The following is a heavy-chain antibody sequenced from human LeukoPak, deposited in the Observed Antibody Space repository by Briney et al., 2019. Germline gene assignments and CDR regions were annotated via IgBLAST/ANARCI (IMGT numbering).Heavy chain of an antibody. CDR1: GFSLSSGGVG. D-gene: IGHD3-3*01. Sequence: SGPTLVKPTQTLTLTCTSSGFSLSSGGVGVGWIRQPPGKALEWLSLIYWNDDKRYSPSLKSRLTVTKDTSKNQVVLTVTDTDPADTATYYCAHKYDFWNGYDSWGQGTLVTVSS. J-gene: IGHJ4*02. V-gene: IGHV2-5*01. CDR3: AHKYDFWNGYDS. CDR2: IYWNDDK.